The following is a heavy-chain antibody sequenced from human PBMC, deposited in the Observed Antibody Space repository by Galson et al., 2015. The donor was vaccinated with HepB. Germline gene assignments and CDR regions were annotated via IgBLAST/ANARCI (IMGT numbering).Heavy chain of an antibody. CDR2: IKEVGSEK. V-gene: IGHV3-7*03. CDR3: ARDAEQHWGF. CDR1: EFTFSRYG. J-gene: IGHJ4*02. Sequence: SLRLSCAASEFTFSRYGMHWVRQAPGKGLEWVANIKEVGSEKYYVDSVKGRFTISRDNAKNSLYLQMNSLRAEDTAVYYCARDAEQHWGFWGQGTLVTVSS. D-gene: IGHD3-16*01.